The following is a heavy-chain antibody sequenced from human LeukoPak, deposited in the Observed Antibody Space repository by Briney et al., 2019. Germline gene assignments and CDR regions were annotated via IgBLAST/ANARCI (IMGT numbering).Heavy chain of an antibody. D-gene: IGHD3-10*01. V-gene: IGHV3-49*03. Sequence: PGGSLRLSCTASGFTFGDYAMSWFRQAPGKGLEWVGFIRSKAYGGTTEYAASVKGRFTISRDDSKSIAYLQMNSLKTEDTAVYYCSRAWFGELFSLAYFDYWGQGTLVTVSS. CDR2: IRSKAYGGTT. CDR3: SRAWFGELFSLAYFDY. J-gene: IGHJ4*02. CDR1: GFTFGDYA.